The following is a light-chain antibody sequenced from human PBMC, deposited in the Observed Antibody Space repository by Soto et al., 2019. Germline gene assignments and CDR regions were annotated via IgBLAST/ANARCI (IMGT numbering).Light chain of an antibody. CDR2: DVT. Sequence: QSALTQPRSVSGSPGQSVTIACTGTSCDVGRYDYVSWYQQHPGEAPKLVVYDVTKRPSGVPDRFSGSKSGNTASLTISGLQAEDEADYYCCSYAGIYSYVFGTGTKLTVL. J-gene: IGLJ1*01. CDR1: SCDVGRYDY. CDR3: CSYAGIYSYV. V-gene: IGLV2-11*01.